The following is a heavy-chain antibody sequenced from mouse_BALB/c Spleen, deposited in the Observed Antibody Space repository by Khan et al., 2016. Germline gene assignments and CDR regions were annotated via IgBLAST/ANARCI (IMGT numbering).Heavy chain of an antibody. CDR3: ARAYYVSWFGY. Sequence: VQLKQSGAELVKPGASVKLSCTASGFNIKDTYMHWMIQRPEQGLEWIGRIDPANDNTKYDPKFQGKATIPAEPSSNTAHLQLSSLTSEDPSGYYCARAYYVSWFGYWGQGTLVTVSA. V-gene: IGHV14-3*02. D-gene: IGHD2-10*01. CDR1: GFNIKDTY. CDR2: IDPANDNT. J-gene: IGHJ3*02.